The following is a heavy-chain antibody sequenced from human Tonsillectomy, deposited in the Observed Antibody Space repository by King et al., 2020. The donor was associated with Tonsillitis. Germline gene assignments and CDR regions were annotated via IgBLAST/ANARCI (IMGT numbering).Heavy chain of an antibody. D-gene: IGHD2-21*01. CDR3: ARDWDCGGDCYYFDY. CDR2: ISTHSGHT. J-gene: IGHJ4*02. Sequence: QLVQSGAEVRKPGASVKVSWKASGYTFTSYGISWVRQAPGQGLEWMGWISTHSGHTNYAQNLQGRVTMTTDTSTSTAYMELRSLRPDDTAVYYCARDWDCGGDCYYFDYWGQGTLVTVSS. V-gene: IGHV1-18*01. CDR1: GYTFTSYG.